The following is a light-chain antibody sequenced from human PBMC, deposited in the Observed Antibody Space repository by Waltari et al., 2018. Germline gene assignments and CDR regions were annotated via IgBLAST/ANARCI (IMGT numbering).Light chain of an antibody. V-gene: IGKV3-11*01. CDR1: QRVSSY. CDR2: YAS. Sequence: EIVLTQSPATLSLSPGERATLSCRASQRVSSYLAWYQQKPGQATRLLIYYASNRATGIPARFSGSGSGTDFTLTISSLEPEDFAVYYCQQRSNWPLTFGGGTKVEIK. J-gene: IGKJ4*01. CDR3: QQRSNWPLT.